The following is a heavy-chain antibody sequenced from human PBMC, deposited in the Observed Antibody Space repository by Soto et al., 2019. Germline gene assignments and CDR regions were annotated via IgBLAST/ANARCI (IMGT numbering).Heavy chain of an antibody. J-gene: IGHJ1*01. Sequence: PGGSLRLSCAASGFTFSSYAMSWVRQAPGKGLEWVSAISGSGGSTYYADSVKGRFTISRDNSKNTLYLQMNSLRAEDTAVYYCAKDEIKPTVTTFLFQHWGQGTLVTVSS. D-gene: IGHD4-17*01. CDR1: GFTFSSYA. CDR2: ISGSGGST. V-gene: IGHV3-23*01. CDR3: AKDEIKPTVTTFLFQH.